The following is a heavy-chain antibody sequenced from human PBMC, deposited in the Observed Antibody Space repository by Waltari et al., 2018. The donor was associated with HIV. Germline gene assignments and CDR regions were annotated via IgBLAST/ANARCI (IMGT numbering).Heavy chain of an antibody. D-gene: IGHD3-16*01. J-gene: IGHJ4*02. Sequence: QLQLQESGPGLVKPSETLSLTCTVSGGSISSSRYYWGWIRQPPGKGLEWIGSIYYSGSTYYNPSLKSRVTISVDTSKNQFSLKLSSVTAADTAVYYCARHAIYGRGYYFDYWGQGTLVTVSS. CDR1: GGSISSSRYY. V-gene: IGHV4-39*01. CDR2: IYYSGST. CDR3: ARHAIYGRGYYFDY.